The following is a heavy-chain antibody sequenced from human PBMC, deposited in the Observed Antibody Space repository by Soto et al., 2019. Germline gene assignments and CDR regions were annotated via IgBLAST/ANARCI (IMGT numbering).Heavy chain of an antibody. CDR2: IYYSGST. CDR1: GGSISSYY. D-gene: IGHD2-8*01. Sequence: SETLSLTCTVSGGSISSYYWSWIRQPPGKGLEWIGYIYYSGSTNYNPSLKSRVTISVDTSKNQFSLKLSSVTAADTAVYYCAREICPHLYCTNGVCPCGFDPWGQGTLVTVSS. CDR3: AREICPHLYCTNGVCPCGFDP. V-gene: IGHV4-59*01. J-gene: IGHJ5*02.